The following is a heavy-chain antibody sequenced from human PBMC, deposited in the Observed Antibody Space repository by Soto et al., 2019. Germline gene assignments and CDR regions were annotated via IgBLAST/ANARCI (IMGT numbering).Heavy chain of an antibody. Sequence: SGPTLVNPTQTLTLTCTFSGFSLSTSGMCVSWIRQPPGKALEWLALIDWDDDKYYSTSLKTRLTISKDTSKSQVVLTMTNMDPVDTATYYCARNRGWSHYYYYYGMDVWGQGTTVTVSS. CDR3: ARNRGWSHYYYYYGMDV. V-gene: IGHV2-70*01. D-gene: IGHD6-19*01. CDR1: GFSLSTSGMC. CDR2: IDWDDDK. J-gene: IGHJ6*02.